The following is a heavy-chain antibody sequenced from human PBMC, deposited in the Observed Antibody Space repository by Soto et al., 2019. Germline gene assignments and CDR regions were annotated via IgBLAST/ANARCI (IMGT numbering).Heavy chain of an antibody. D-gene: IGHD3-10*01. CDR3: ATRGGGGGY. CDR1: GFTVSNNY. J-gene: IGHJ4*02. V-gene: IGHV3-53*01. CDR2: IYSGGYT. Sequence: EVQLVESGGGLIQPGGSLRLSCAVSGFTVSNNYMSWVRQAPGKGLEGVSVIYSGGYTAYGDSVKGRFTISRDNSKNTIILKMNSLGAGDPAVYFGATRGGGGGYWGQGTLVTVSS.